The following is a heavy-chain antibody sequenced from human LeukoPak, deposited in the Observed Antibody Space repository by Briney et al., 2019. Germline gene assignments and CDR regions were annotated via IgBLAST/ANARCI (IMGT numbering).Heavy chain of an antibody. CDR3: AKEWELTY. D-gene: IGHD1-26*01. CDR2: IRYDGSNK. Sequence: PGGSLRLSCAASGFSFRTYSMNWVRQAPGKGLEWVAFIRYDGSNKFYADSVKGRFTISRDNPRNTLYLQMNSLRAEDTAMYHCAKEWELTYWGQGTLVTVSS. J-gene: IGHJ4*02. V-gene: IGHV3-30*02. CDR1: GFSFRTYS.